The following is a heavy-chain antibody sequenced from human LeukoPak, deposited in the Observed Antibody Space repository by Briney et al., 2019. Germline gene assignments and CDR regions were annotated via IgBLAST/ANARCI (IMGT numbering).Heavy chain of an antibody. CDR2: IHHSGST. CDR1: GGSISSSSYY. D-gene: IGHD2-15*01. V-gene: IGHV4-39*07. CDR3: ARGTDTPAAFDI. Sequence: SETLSLTCTVSGGSISSSSYYWGWIRQPPGKGLEWIGEIHHSGSTNYNPSLKSRVTISVDKSKNQFSLKLSSVTAADTAVYYCARGTDTPAAFDIWGQGTMVTVSS. J-gene: IGHJ3*02.